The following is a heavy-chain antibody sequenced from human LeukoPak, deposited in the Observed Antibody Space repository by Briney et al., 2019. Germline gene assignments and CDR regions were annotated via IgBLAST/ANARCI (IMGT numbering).Heavy chain of an antibody. CDR3: ARGLWFGDENPPYFDY. J-gene: IGHJ4*02. CDR1: GASISSTTYY. CDR2: IYYSGST. V-gene: IGHV4-39*01. Sequence: SETLSLTCTVSGASISSTTYYWGWIRQPPRKGLEWIASIYYSGSTYYNPSLKSRVTISVDTSKNQFSLKLSSVTAADTAVYYCARGLWFGDENPPYFDYWGQGILVTVSS. D-gene: IGHD3-10*01.